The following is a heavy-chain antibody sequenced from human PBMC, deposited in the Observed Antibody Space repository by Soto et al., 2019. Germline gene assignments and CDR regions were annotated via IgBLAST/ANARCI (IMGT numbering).Heavy chain of an antibody. J-gene: IGHJ6*03. CDR1: GFTFSSYW. CDR3: ARERFLEWLGHRRGHYMDV. Sequence: GGSLRLSCAASGFTFSSYWMSWVRQAPGKGLEWVANIKQDGSEKYYVDSVKGRFTISRDNAKNSLYLQMNSLRAEDTAVYYCARERFLEWLGHRRGHYMDVWGKGTTVTVSS. D-gene: IGHD3-3*01. CDR2: IKQDGSEK. V-gene: IGHV3-7*01.